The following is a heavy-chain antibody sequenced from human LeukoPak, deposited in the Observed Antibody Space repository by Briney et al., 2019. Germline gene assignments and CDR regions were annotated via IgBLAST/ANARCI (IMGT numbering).Heavy chain of an antibody. CDR3: ARGVTMIGRLRFDP. V-gene: IGHV4-34*01. D-gene: IGHD3-22*01. J-gene: IGHJ5*02. Sequence: SETLSLTCAVYGGSFSGYYWSWIRQPPGKGLEWIGEINHSGSTNYNPSLKSRVTISVDTSKNQLSLRLSSVTAADTAVYYCARGVTMIGRLRFDPWGQGTLVTVSS. CDR1: GGSFSGYY. CDR2: INHSGST.